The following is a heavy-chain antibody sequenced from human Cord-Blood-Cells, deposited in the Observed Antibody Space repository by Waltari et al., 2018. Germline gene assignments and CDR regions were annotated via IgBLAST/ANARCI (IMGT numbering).Heavy chain of an antibody. CDR3: ARGDVLLWFGELLYAFDI. V-gene: IGHV4-59*01. CDR2: IYYSGST. D-gene: IGHD3-10*01. CDR1: GGSTSSYY. J-gene: IGHJ3*02. Sequence: QVQLQESGPGLVKPSETLSLTCTVSGGSTSSYYWSWIRQPPGKGLEWIGYIYYSGSTNYNPSLKSRVTKSVDTSKNQFSLKLSSVTAADTAVYYGARGDVLLWFGELLYAFDIWGQGTMVTVSS.